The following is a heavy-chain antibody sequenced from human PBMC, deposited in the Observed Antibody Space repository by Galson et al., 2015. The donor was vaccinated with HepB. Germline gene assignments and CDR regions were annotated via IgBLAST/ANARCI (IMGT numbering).Heavy chain of an antibody. CDR3: TTDLGLRTPLFSY. CDR2: IKSKTDGGTT. J-gene: IGHJ4*02. Sequence: SLRLSCAASGFTFSNTWMSWVRQAPGKGLEWVGRIKSKTDGGTTDYAAPVKGRFTISRDDSKNTLYLQMNSLKTEDTAVYYCTTDLGLRTPLFSYWGQGTLVTVSS. CDR1: GFTFSNTW. V-gene: IGHV3-15*01. D-gene: IGHD4-17*01.